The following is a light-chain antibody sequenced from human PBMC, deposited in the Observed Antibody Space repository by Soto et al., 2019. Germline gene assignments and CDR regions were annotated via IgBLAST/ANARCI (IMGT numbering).Light chain of an antibody. J-gene: IGLJ3*02. CDR2: GVS. Sequence: QSALTQPASVSASPGQSITISCTGGKNDIGSSDYVSWYQQHPGKAPKLIIYGVSNRPSGTSDRFSGSKSGNTASLTISGLQADDEAEYYCSSSTSSNTLVFGGGTKLTVL. CDR3: SSSTSSNTLV. V-gene: IGLV2-14*01. CDR1: KNDIGSSDY.